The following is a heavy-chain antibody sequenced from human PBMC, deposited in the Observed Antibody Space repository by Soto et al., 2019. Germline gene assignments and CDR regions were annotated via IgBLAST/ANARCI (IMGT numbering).Heavy chain of an antibody. Sequence: SETLSLTCTVSGDSISSYYWSWIRQPPGKGLEWIGYIYYSGSTNYNPSLKSRVTMSVDTSKNQFSLKLSSVTAADTAVYYCARSSSWEHYYYYGMDVWGQGTTVTVSS. CDR3: ARSSSWEHYYYYGMDV. CDR2: IYYSGST. J-gene: IGHJ6*02. D-gene: IGHD6-13*01. V-gene: IGHV4-59*01. CDR1: GDSISSYY.